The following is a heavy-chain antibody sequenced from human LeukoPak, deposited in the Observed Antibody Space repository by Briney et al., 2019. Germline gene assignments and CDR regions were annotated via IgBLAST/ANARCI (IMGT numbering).Heavy chain of an antibody. CDR3: ARATPGAT. CDR2: IYSDGTT. D-gene: IGHD3-10*01. J-gene: IGHJ5*02. V-gene: IGHV3-66*01. CDR1: GFPLSIDY. Sequence: PWGSLRLSRASSGFPLSIDYISGVRQAPGKGLEWVSFIYSDGTTFYADSVKGRLTISTDNSKNTLYLQMNSLRAEDTAVYYCARATPGATWGPGNLVTVSS.